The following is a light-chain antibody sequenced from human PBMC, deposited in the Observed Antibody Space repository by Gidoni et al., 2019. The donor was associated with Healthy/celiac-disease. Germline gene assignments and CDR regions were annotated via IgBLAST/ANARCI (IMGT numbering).Light chain of an antibody. J-gene: IGLJ1*01. CDR3: QAWDSSTAV. CDR1: KLEDKY. CDR2: QDT. V-gene: IGLV3-1*01. Sequence: SYELTQAPSVSVSPGQTATITCSGDKLEDKYVCWYQVKPGQPPVLVIYQDTKRPSGIPERFSASNSGNTATLTVSGTQAMDEADYFCQAWDSSTAVFGTGTKVTVL.